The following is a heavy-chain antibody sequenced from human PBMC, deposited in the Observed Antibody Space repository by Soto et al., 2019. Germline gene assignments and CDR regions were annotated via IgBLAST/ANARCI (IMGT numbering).Heavy chain of an antibody. Sequence: QVQLQESGPGLVKPSETLSLTCTVPGGSVSIGTYYWSWIRQPPGKGLEWIGFIHYSGSTNYNPTLQGRVTMSVDTSKNQFSLKLTSVNAADTAVYYCTRGGDAYKNGHWGQGTLVTVYS. V-gene: IGHV4-61*01. CDR3: TRGGDAYKNGH. D-gene: IGHD2-21*01. CDR2: IHYSGST. J-gene: IGHJ4*02. CDR1: GGSVSIGTYY.